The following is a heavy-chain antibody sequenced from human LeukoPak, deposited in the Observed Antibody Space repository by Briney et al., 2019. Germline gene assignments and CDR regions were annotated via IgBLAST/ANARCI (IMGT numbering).Heavy chain of an antibody. CDR2: INGSGNII. D-gene: IGHD1-1*01. J-gene: IGHJ4*02. CDR1: GLTFCSFE. CDR3: ANHPRTTL. Sequence: GGSLRLSCAASGLTFCSFEMKWVRQAAGKGLGWVSYINGSGNIIYYADSEKGRYTISRDNAKDALYLQMNSLRAEDTAVYYCANHPRTTLGGQGSMVSVCS. V-gene: IGHV3-48*03.